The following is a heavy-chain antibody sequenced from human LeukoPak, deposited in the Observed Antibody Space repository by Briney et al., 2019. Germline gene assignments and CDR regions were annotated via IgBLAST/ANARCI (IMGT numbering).Heavy chain of an antibody. CDR2: ISDSGGST. CDR1: GFTFSTYA. V-gene: IGHV3-23*01. Sequence: GGSLRLSCAASGFTFSTYAMSWVRQAPGKGLEWVSAISDSGGSTYYADSAKGRFTIFRDNSKNTLYLQMNSLRAEDTAVYYCAKGRSSSWYFLFWGQGTLVTVSS. D-gene: IGHD6-13*01. J-gene: IGHJ4*02. CDR3: AKGRSSSWYFLF.